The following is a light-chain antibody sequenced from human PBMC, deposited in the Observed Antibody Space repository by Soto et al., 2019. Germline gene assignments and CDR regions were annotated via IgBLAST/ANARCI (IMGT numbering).Light chain of an antibody. CDR1: LTISNNF. J-gene: IGKJ1*01. CDR2: GAS. V-gene: IGKV3-20*01. CDR3: QQYYSSPLT. Sequence: EIGLSQSPCTLSLSTGEGATLSCRASLTISNNFIAWYQQRAGQAPRLVIYGASTRATGIPDRFSASGSGTDFTLTISRLEPEDFAVYFCQQYYSSPLTFAQGTKVAIK.